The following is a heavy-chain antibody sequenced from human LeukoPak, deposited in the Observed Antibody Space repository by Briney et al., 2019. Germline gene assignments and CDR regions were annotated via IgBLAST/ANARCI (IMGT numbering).Heavy chain of an antibody. D-gene: IGHD7-27*01. J-gene: IGHJ4*02. CDR3: ARGQTGAADY. CDR1: GFTFRSYA. CDR2: ISDDGTFK. Sequence: QAGGSLRLSCAASGFTFRSYAIHWVRQAPGKGLEWVAVISDDGTFKYYTDSVKGRFTISRDDSKNTLYLQMNSLRGEDTAIYYCARGQTGAADYWGQGTLVTVSS. V-gene: IGHV3-30-3*01.